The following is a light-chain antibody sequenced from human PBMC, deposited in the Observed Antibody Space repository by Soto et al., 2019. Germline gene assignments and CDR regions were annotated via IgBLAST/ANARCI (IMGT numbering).Light chain of an antibody. J-gene: IGKJ1*01. CDR2: KAS. Sequence: DIQMTQSPSTLSASVGDRVTITCRASQSISSWLAWYQQKPGKAPKLLISKASSLESGVPSRFSGSGSGPEFTRTISILQPDDCDTYSCQQYNSYWTFGQGNKVEIK. V-gene: IGKV1-5*03. CDR3: QQYNSYWT. CDR1: QSISSW.